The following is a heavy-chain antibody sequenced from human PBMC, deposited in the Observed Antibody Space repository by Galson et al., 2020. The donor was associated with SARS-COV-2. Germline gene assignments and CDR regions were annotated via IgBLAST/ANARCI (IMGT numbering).Heavy chain of an antibody. CDR1: GYTFTGYY. V-gene: IGHV1-2*04. J-gene: IGHJ3*02. CDR3: ARGGPLGYCSGGSCYVGGNDAFDI. Sequence: ASVKVSCKASGYTFTGYYMHWVRQAPGQGLEWMGWINPNSGGTNYAQKFQGWVTMTRDTSISTAYMELSRLRSDDTAVYYCARGGPLGYCSGGSCYVGGNDAFDIWGQGTMVTVSS. D-gene: IGHD2-15*01. CDR2: INPNSGGT.